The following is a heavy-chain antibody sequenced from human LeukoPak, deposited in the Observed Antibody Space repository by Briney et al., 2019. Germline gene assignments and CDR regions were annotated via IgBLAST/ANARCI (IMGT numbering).Heavy chain of an antibody. Sequence: GGSLRLSCVASEFAFSDYDMSWLRQAPGKGPEWVSTISRNSATWYADSVMGRFTITRDNSKSTQYLQINNLKREDTALYYCAKFGSGSYIFGYWGQGSLVTVSS. J-gene: IGHJ4*02. CDR2: ISRNSAT. CDR3: AKFGSGSYIFGY. CDR1: EFAFSDYD. D-gene: IGHD3-10*01. V-gene: IGHV3-23*01.